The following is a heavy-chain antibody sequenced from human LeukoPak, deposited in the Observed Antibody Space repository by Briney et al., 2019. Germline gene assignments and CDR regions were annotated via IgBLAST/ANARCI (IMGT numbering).Heavy chain of an antibody. D-gene: IGHD2-8*01. V-gene: IGHV4-30-4*07. Sequence: SETLSLTCAVSGGSISSGGYPWSWIRQPPGKGLEWIGYIYYSGSTYYNPSLKSRVTISVDTSKNQFSLKLSSVTAADTAVYYCARLYRPPLDYWGQGTLVTVSS. CDR2: IYYSGST. CDR3: ARLYRPPLDY. CDR1: GGSISSGGYP. J-gene: IGHJ4*02.